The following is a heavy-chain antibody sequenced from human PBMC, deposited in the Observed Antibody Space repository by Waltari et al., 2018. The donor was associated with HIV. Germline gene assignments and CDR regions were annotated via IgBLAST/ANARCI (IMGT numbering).Heavy chain of an antibody. Sequence: QVQLQESGPGLVRPSETLSLTCVVPGSSITPAYYWGWVRQPPGKGLVWIGSASHSGGTFHNASRKSRVTMSVDRSKNQFSLKMSSVTAADTAVYYCARAKVVPALFELWGRGTLVTVSS. CDR1: GSSITPAYY. CDR3: ARAKVVPALFEL. V-gene: IGHV4-38-2*01. CDR2: ASHSGGT. J-gene: IGHJ2*01. D-gene: IGHD2-15*01.